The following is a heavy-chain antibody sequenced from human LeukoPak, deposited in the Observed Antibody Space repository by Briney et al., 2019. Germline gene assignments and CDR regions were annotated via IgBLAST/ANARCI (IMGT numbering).Heavy chain of an antibody. CDR2: ISIRVSTL. D-gene: IGHD1-26*01. CDR1: GFIFSNYE. CDR3: ARGWELLDS. V-gene: IGHV3-48*03. Sequence: PGGSLRLSCAAPGFIFSNYEMNWVRQAPGKGLEWVSYISIRVSTLYYADSVRGRFTVSRDNAKNSLYLQMNSLRAEDTAIYYCARGWELLDSWGQGTLVTVSS. J-gene: IGHJ4*02.